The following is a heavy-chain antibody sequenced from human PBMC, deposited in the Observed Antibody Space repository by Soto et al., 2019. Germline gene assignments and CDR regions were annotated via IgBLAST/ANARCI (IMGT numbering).Heavy chain of an antibody. CDR2: IYYSGST. CDR1: GGSISSYY. J-gene: IGHJ4*02. V-gene: IGHV4-59*01. D-gene: IGHD1-26*01. CDR3: TRGLFSGSYYSGGWYYFDS. Sequence: PSETLSLTCTVSGGSISSYYWSWIRQPPGKGLEWIGYIYYSGSTNYNPSLKSRVTISVDTSKNQFSLKLSSVTAADTAVYYCTRGLFSGSYYSGGWYYFDSWGQGTMVAVS.